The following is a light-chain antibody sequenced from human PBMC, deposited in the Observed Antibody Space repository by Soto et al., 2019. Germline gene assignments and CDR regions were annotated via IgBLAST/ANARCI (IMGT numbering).Light chain of an antibody. J-gene: IGKJ5*01. CDR3: QQRSNWPIT. CDR1: QSVSTY. CDR2: DAS. V-gene: IGKV3-11*01. Sequence: EIVLTQSPATLSLSPGARATLSCRTSQSVSTYFAWYQQKPGRAPRLLIYDASSRATGIPARFIGSGSGTDFTLTISSLEPEDFAIYYCQQRSNWPITCGQGTRLEIK.